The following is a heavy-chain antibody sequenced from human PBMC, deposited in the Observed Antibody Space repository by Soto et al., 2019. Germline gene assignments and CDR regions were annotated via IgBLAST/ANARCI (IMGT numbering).Heavy chain of an antibody. CDR3: ARIPYDNSGTIFDY. J-gene: IGHJ4*02. Sequence: DVQLVESGGGLIQPGGSLRLSCAVSGFSVSSKYMSWVRQAAGKGLEWVSVIYAGSITFYADSVKGRFTISRDDSKNSLYLQMNSLRAEDTAVYYCARIPYDNSGTIFDYWGQGNQVTVSS. CDR2: IYAGSIT. D-gene: IGHD3-22*01. CDR1: GFSVSSKY. V-gene: IGHV3-53*01.